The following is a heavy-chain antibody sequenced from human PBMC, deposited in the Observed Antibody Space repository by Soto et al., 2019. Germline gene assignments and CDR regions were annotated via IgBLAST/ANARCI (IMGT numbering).Heavy chain of an antibody. CDR2: IYYSGST. Sequence: PSETLSLTCVVSCGSLSSYYWSWIRQPPGKGLEWIGYIYYSGSTNYNPSLKSRVTISVDTSKNQFSLKLSSVTAADTAVYYCARRYGGNLDYWGQGTLVTVSS. D-gene: IGHD1-26*01. CDR3: ARRYGGNLDY. V-gene: IGHV4-59*08. J-gene: IGHJ4*02. CDR1: CGSLSSYY.